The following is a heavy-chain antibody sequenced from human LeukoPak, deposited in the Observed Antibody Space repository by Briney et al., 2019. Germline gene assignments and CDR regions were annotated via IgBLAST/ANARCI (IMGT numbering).Heavy chain of an antibody. CDR2: INWNGGST. D-gene: IGHD4-17*01. CDR3: ARVRTTVTTSTPWYFDL. CDR1: GFTFSSYS. Sequence: GGSLRLSCAASGFTFSSYSMNWVRQAPGKGLEWVSGINWNGGSTGYADSVKGRFTISRDNAKNSLYLQMNSLRAEDTALYHCARVRTTVTTSTPWYFDLWGRGTLVTVSS. J-gene: IGHJ2*01. V-gene: IGHV3-20*01.